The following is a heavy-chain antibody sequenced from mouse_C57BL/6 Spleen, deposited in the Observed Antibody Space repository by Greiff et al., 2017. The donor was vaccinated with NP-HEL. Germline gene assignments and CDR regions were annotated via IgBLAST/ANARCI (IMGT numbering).Heavy chain of an antibody. CDR3: ARGVTTVVANFDY. J-gene: IGHJ2*01. Sequence: VKLMESGAELARPGASVKLSCKASGYTFTSYGISWVKQRTGQGLEWIGEIYPRSGNTYYNEKFKGKATLTADKSSSTAYMELRSLTSEDSVVYFWARGVTTVVANFDYWGQGTTLTVSS. D-gene: IGHD1-1*01. CDR2: IYPRSGNT. V-gene: IGHV1-81*01. CDR1: GYTFTSYG.